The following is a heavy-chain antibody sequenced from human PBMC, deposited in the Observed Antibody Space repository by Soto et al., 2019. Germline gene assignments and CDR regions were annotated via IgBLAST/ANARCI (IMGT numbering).Heavy chain of an antibody. V-gene: IGHV3-33*01. CDR1: GFTFSSYG. CDR2: IWYDGSNK. Sequence: HPGGSLRLSCAASGFTFSSYGMHWVRQAPGKGLEWVAVIWYDGSNKHYADSVKGRFTISRDNSKNTLYLQMNSLRAEDTAVYYCASTRQIVGATLWAHGAFDIWGQGTMVTVSS. J-gene: IGHJ3*02. CDR3: ASTRQIVGATLWAHGAFDI. D-gene: IGHD1-26*01.